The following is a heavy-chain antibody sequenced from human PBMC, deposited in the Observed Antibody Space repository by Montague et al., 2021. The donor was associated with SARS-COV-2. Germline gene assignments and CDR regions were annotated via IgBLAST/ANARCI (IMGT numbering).Heavy chain of an antibody. CDR1: GGSLSGYY. CDR3: ARGYCSGSGCYYYYGIDV. D-gene: IGHD2-15*01. J-gene: IGHJ6*02. CDR2: TNDSGRT. Sequence: SETLSLTCAVYGGSLSGYYWSWIRQPPGRGLEWIGETNDSGRTNYNPSLKGRVTISVDTSKNQFSLRLSSVAAAETAVYYCARGYCSGSGCYYYYGIDVWGQGTTVTVSS. V-gene: IGHV4-34*01.